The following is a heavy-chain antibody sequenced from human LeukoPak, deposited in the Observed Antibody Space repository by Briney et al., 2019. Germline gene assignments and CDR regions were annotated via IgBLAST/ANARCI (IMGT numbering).Heavy chain of an antibody. CDR3: ARDHLLIWFGELLDY. CDR1: GYTFTSYA. V-gene: IGHV1-3*01. D-gene: IGHD3-10*01. J-gene: IGHJ4*02. Sequence: ASVKVSCKASGYTFTSYAMHWVRQAPGQRLEWMGWINAGNGNTKYSQKFQGRVTITRDTSASTAYMELSSLRSEDTAVYYCARDHLLIWFGELLDYWGQGTLVTVSS. CDR2: INAGNGNT.